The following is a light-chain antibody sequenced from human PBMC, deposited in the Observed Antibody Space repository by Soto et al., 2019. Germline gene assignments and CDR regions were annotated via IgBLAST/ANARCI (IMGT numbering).Light chain of an antibody. J-gene: IGKJ5*01. V-gene: IGKV1-9*01. CDR2: AAS. CDR1: QGISSY. CDR3: QQLNSYPIT. Sequence: IRLTQSPSFLSSSVGDIVTITCRASQGISSYLAWYQQKPGKAPKLLIYAASTLQSGVPSRFRGSGSGTEFTLTISSLQPEDFATYYCQQLNSYPITFGQGTRLE.